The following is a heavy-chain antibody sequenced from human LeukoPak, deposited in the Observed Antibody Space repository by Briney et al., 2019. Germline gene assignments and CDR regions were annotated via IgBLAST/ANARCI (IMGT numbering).Heavy chain of an antibody. D-gene: IGHD2-2*02. CDR2: SSAYNGNT. V-gene: IGHV1-18*01. Sequence: ASVKVSCKASGYTFTSYGISWVRQARGQGLEWMGWSSAYNGNTNYAQKLQGRVTMTTDTSTSTAYMELRSLRSDDTAVYYCARDSLDIVVVPAAIPYYYYYYGMDVWGQGTTVTVSS. CDR3: ARDSLDIVVVPAAIPYYYYYYGMDV. J-gene: IGHJ6*02. CDR1: GYTFTSYG.